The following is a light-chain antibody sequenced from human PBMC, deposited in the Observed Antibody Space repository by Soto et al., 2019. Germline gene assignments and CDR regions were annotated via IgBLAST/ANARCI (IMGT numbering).Light chain of an antibody. V-gene: IGKV3-11*01. CDR3: QQYNNWPPFT. CDR2: DAS. CDR1: QSVGSS. Sequence: EIVLTQSPGTLSLSPGERATLSCRASQSVGSSLAWYQQKPGQAPRLLIYDASNRATGIPARFSGSGSGTDFTLTISSLEPEDFALYYCQQYNNWPPFTFGPGTRVDIK. J-gene: IGKJ3*01.